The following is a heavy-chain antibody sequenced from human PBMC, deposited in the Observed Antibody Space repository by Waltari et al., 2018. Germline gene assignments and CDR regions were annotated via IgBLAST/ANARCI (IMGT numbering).Heavy chain of an antibody. V-gene: IGHV3-7*01. Sequence: EEQLLESGGGLVQPGGSLRLSFETSGFSFSNSWMDWVRQAPGKWLEWVANIAPDGSEKYSVDSVKGRFTVSRDNAKNSLYLQMNNLRAEDTAVYYCSRSLDAWGQGTTITVSS. CDR1: GFSFSNSW. CDR3: SRSLDA. J-gene: IGHJ6*02. CDR2: IAPDGSEK.